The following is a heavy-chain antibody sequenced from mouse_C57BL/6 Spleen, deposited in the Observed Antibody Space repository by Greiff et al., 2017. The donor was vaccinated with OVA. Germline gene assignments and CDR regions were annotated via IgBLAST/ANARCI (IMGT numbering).Heavy chain of an antibody. V-gene: IGHV1-4*01. CDR2: INPSSGYT. CDR1: GYTFTSYT. D-gene: IGHD1-1*01. J-gene: IGHJ3*01. CDR3: ARDTEIAY. Sequence: VQLQESGAELARPGASVKMSCKASGYTFTSYTMHWVKQRPGQGLEWIGYINPSSGYTKYNQKFKDKATLTADKSSSTAYMQLSSLTSEDSAVYYCARDTEIAYWGQGTLVTVSA.